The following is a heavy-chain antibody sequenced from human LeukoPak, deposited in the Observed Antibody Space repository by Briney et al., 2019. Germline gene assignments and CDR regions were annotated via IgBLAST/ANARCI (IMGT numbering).Heavy chain of an antibody. D-gene: IGHD3-10*01. CDR2: INYSGSS. V-gene: IGHV4-59*01. Sequence: PSETLSLTCTVSGDSINNYYWSWIRHPPGKGLEWIGNINYSGSSNSNPSLKSRATLSVDMSRKHFFLYLISVTAADTAVYYCARAVHYSGTSDQYTGGWYYFDFWGQGTRVTVSS. J-gene: IGHJ4*02. CDR1: GDSINNYY. CDR3: ARAVHYSGTSDQYTGGWYYFDF.